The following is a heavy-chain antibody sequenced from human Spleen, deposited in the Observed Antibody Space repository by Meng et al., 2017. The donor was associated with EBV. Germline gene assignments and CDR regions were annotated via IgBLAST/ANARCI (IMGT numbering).Heavy chain of an antibody. V-gene: IGHV3-11*01. J-gene: IGHJ4*02. D-gene: IGHD3-10*01. CDR1: GFMLSDSY. Sequence: VRVVGLGGGLVKLGGSLRLSCAASGFMLSDSYMYWIRQAPGKGLEWVSYISTSGSTIFYVDSVKGRFTISRDNAKNSLYLQMNSLRAEDTAVYYCARDLYYYGPFDYWGQGTLVTVSS. CDR3: ARDLYYYGPFDY. CDR2: ISTSGSTI.